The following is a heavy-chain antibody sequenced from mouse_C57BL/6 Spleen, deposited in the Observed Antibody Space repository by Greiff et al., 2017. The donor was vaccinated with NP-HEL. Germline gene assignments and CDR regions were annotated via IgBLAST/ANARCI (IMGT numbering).Heavy chain of an antibody. CDR3: ARSGDGSSSKAY. CDR2: IYPRSGNT. CDR1: GYTFTSYG. V-gene: IGHV1-81*01. D-gene: IGHD1-1*01. Sequence: VQLQQPGAELARPGASVKLSCKASGYTFTSYGISWVKQRTGQGLEWIGEIYPRSGNTYYNEKFKGKATLTADKSSSTAYMELRSLTSEDSAVYFCARSGDGSSSKAYWGQGTLVTVSA. J-gene: IGHJ3*01.